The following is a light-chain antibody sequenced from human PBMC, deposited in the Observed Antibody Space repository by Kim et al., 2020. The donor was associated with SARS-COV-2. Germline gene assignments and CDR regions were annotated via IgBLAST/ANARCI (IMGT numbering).Light chain of an antibody. CDR3: NSRDSSGNHLV. V-gene: IGLV3-19*01. CDR2: ASN. Sequence: SSELTQDPTVSVALGQTVTITCQGDSLRNYFATWYQQKPGQAPVLVIYASNDRPSGIPDRFSGSNSGNTASLTITGAQADDEADDYCNSRDSSGNHLVFGGGTKLTVL. J-gene: IGLJ2*01. CDR1: SLRNYF.